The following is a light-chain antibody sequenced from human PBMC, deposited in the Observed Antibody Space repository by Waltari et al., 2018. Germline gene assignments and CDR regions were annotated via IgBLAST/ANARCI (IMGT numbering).Light chain of an antibody. Sequence: QSVLTQPPSVSAAAGQKVTISCSGSGSNIGNNFVSWYQQFPGTAPKLLIFDNKKRPSGIPDRFAGSKSGSSATLGIAGLQTGDEAEYYCGTWDSSLSVVFGGGTKLTVL. CDR3: GTWDSSLSVV. V-gene: IGLV1-51*01. J-gene: IGLJ2*01. CDR1: GSNIGNNF. CDR2: DNK.